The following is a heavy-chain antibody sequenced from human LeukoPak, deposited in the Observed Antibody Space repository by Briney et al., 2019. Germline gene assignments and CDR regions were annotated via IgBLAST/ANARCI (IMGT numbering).Heavy chain of an antibody. Sequence: SETLSLTCAVYGGSFSGYYWSWIRQPPGKGLEWVGEINHSGSTNYNPSLKSRVTISVDTSKNQFSLKLSSVTAADTAVYYCARRGSSGYYYGYRAFDIWGQGTMVTVSS. J-gene: IGHJ3*02. CDR2: INHSGST. CDR1: GGSFSGYY. CDR3: ARRGSSGYYYGYRAFDI. D-gene: IGHD3-22*01. V-gene: IGHV4-34*01.